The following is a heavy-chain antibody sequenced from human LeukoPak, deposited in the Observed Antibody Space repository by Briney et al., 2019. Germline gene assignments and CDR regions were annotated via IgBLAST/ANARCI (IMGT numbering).Heavy chain of an antibody. CDR3: TRHPPGRFWEWSFDY. J-gene: IGHJ4*02. CDR2: IRSKANSYAT. Sequence: GGSLRLSCAASGFTFSGSAMHWVRQASGKGLEWVGRIRSKANSYATAYAASVKGRFTISRDDSKNTAYLQMNSLKTEDTAVYYCTRHPPGRFWEWSFDYWGQGTLVTVSS. V-gene: IGHV3-73*01. D-gene: IGHD3-3*01. CDR1: GFTFSGSA.